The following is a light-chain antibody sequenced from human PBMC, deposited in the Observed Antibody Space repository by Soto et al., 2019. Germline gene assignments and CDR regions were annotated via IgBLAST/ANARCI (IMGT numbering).Light chain of an antibody. CDR2: AAS. V-gene: IGKV1-39*01. J-gene: IGKJ1*01. Sequence: DIQMTQSPSSLSASVGDRVTITCRAGQDITRYLNWYQQKPGKAPKLLIYAASSLQSGVPSRFSGSGSGTHFTLTISSLQPEDFATYSCQQSFETPWTFGQGTKVDIK. CDR3: QQSFETPWT. CDR1: QDITRY.